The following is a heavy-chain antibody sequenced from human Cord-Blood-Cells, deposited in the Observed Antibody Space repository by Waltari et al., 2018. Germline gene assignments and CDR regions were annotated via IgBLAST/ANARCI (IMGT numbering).Heavy chain of an antibody. V-gene: IGHV4-38-2*01. CDR1: GYSISSCYY. CDR2: IYHSGST. Sequence: QVQLQESGPGLVKPSETLSLTCAVSGYSISSCYYWGWIRQPPGKGLEWLGSIYHSGSTYSNPSLKSRVTISVDPSKNQFSLKLSSVTAADTAVYYCARAYCSSTSCYPFDYWGQGTLVTVSS. J-gene: IGHJ4*02. D-gene: IGHD2-2*01. CDR3: ARAYCSSTSCYPFDY.